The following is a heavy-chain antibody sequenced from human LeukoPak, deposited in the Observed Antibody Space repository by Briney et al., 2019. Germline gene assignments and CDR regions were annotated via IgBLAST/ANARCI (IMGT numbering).Heavy chain of an antibody. CDR2: ISGYSEIT. CDR1: GFTFSNYA. Sequence: GGSLRLSCAASGFTFSNYAMSWVRQAPGKGLEWVSVISGYSEITYYADSVKGRFTISRDNSKNTLYLQMNSLRAEDTAVYYCAKGGDHYGMDVWGQGTTVTVSS. D-gene: IGHD3-16*01. CDR3: AKGGDHYGMDV. J-gene: IGHJ6*02. V-gene: IGHV3-23*01.